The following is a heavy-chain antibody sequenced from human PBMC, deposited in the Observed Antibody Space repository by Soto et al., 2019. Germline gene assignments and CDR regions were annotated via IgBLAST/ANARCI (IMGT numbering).Heavy chain of an antibody. Sequence: QVQLVQSRGEVKKPGASVKVSCKTSGYSFTTYGISWVRQAPGQGLEWMGWISGYNGNTNYAQKLQGRVTMTTDTSTSTAYMELRSQRSDDTAVYYCARDGPAPYYYYGMYVWGQGSTVTVSS. CDR2: ISGYNGNT. CDR1: GYSFTTYG. CDR3: ARDGPAPYYYYGMYV. V-gene: IGHV1-18*01. J-gene: IGHJ6*02.